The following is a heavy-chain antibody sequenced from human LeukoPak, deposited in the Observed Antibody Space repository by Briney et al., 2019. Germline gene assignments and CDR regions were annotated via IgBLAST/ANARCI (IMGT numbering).Heavy chain of an antibody. J-gene: IGHJ6*03. CDR1: GYTFTMYY. V-gene: IGHV1-46*01. CDR3: AGEQGGGVSGHLGVLFASYNTYYYMDV. D-gene: IGHD3-16*01. CDR2: INPSDGAT. Sequence: EASVKVSCTASGYTFTMYYIHWVRQAPGQGLEWMGMINPSDGATTYAQRFQGRVTMTRDMSTTTLYMDLRSLRSEDKAVFFGAGEQGGGVSGHLGVLFASYNTYYYMDVWARGTTVTVSS.